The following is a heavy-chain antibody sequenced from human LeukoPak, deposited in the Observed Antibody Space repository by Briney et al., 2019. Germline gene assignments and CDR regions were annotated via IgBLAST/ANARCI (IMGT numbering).Heavy chain of an antibody. Sequence: SETLSLTCTVSGGSISSYYWSWIRQPPGKGLEWSGYIYYSGGTNYNPPLTSRVTISVDTSKNQFSLKLSSVTAADTAVCYCARVVTHSGDDAFDIWGQGTMVTASS. J-gene: IGHJ3*02. V-gene: IGHV4-59*01. D-gene: IGHD2-21*02. CDR2: IYYSGGT. CDR3: ARVVTHSGDDAFDI. CDR1: GGSISSYY.